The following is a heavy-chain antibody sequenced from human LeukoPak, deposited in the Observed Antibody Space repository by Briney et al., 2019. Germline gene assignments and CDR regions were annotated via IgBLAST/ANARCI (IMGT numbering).Heavy chain of an antibody. CDR3: ARDEAAVRLDS. CDR1: GGSISGYY. V-gene: IGHV4-59*01. Sequence: PSETLSLTCTVSGGSISGYYWSWIRQPPGRGLEWIGYIYYSGSTNYNPSLKSRVTMSVDTSKHQFSLKLSSVTAADTAVYYCARDEAAVRLDSWGQGTLVTVSS. J-gene: IGHJ4*02. CDR2: IYYSGST. D-gene: IGHD6-6*01.